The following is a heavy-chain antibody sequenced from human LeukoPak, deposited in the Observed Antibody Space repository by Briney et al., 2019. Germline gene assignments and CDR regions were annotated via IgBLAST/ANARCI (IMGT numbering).Heavy chain of an antibody. D-gene: IGHD7-27*01. CDR3: ARDDNWGSDY. V-gene: IGHV3-48*04. CDR2: IRGSGSGM. J-gene: IGHJ4*02. CDR1: GFAFSDFS. Sequence: GGSLTLSRAASGFAFSDFSMNWVRQAPGKGLEWVANIRGSGSGMGSGNYYADSVQSRFTIPRDNAKAFLYLQMNSLRAEDTAFYYCARDDNWGSDYWGQGALVTVSS.